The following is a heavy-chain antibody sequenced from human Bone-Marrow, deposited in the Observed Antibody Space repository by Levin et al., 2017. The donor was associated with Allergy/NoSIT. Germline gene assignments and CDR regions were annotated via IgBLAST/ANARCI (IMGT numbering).Heavy chain of an antibody. D-gene: IGHD6-19*01. V-gene: IGHV3-23*01. CDR3: AKRMYNSGWYGGFDP. Sequence: GGSLRLSCAASGFTFSSYPMSWARQPPGKGLEWVSTISPSGGTTYYADSVKGRFTISRDNSKNTLYLQVNSLRVEDTAIYYCAKRMYNSGWYGGFDPWGQGTLVTVSS. CDR1: GFTFSSYP. CDR2: ISPSGGTT. J-gene: IGHJ5*02.